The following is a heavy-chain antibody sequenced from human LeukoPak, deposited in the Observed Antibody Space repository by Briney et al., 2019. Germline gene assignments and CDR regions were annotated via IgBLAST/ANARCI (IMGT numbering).Heavy chain of an antibody. CDR3: ARDPSGWSSMGPHH. V-gene: IGHV4-38-2*02. D-gene: IGHD6-19*01. J-gene: IGHJ4*02. CDR2: IYHSGNT. CDR1: GYSISSGSY. Sequence: PSGTLSLTCIVSGYSISSGSYWGWIRQPPGKGLEWIGSIYHSGNTYYKPSLKSRVTISVYTSKNQFTLKLSSVTAADTAVYYCARDPSGWSSMGPHHWGQGTPVTVSS.